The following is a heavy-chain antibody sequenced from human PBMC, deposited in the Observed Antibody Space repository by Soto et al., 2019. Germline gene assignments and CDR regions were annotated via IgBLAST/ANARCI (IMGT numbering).Heavy chain of an antibody. Sequence: GGSLRLSCAASGFTFSSYAMSWVRQAPGKGLEWVSAISGSGGSTYYADSVKGRFTISRDNSKNTLYLQMNSLRAEDTAVYYCATQAQRPGLLWFGTHPGPMDVWGQGTTVTVSS. V-gene: IGHV3-23*01. D-gene: IGHD3-10*01. CDR1: GFTFSSYA. J-gene: IGHJ6*02. CDR3: ATQAQRPGLLWFGTHPGPMDV. CDR2: ISGSGGST.